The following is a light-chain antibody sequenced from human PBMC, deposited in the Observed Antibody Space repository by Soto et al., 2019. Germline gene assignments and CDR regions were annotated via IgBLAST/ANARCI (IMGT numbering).Light chain of an antibody. V-gene: IGKV3-20*01. CDR2: VAS. CDR1: QSVSSSY. CDR3: HQYGSSPYT. J-gene: IGKJ2*01. Sequence: EIVLTQSPGTLSLSPGERATLSCRASQSVSSSYLAWYQQKPGQAPRLLIYVASSRATGIPDRFSGSGSGTYFTLTINILELEDFAVYYCHQYGSSPYTFGQGTKLES.